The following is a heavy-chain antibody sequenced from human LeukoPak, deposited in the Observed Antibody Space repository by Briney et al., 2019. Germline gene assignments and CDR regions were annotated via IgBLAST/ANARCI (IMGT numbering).Heavy chain of an antibody. CDR3: TMIQGWGSGSYYVDY. CDR2: IKSNAAGATP. CDR1: GFSFGDHW. D-gene: IGHD3-10*01. J-gene: IGHJ4*02. Sequence: GGSLRLSCAAYGFSFGDHWMRWVRQAPGKGPEWVGRIKSNAAGATPDYAPPVKGRFPISRDDSRPTLYLQMNSLKTEDTAVYYCTMIQGWGSGSYYVDYWGQGTLVTVSS. V-gene: IGHV3-15*01.